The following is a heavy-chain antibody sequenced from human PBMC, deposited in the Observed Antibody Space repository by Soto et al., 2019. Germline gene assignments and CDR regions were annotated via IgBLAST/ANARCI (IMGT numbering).Heavy chain of an antibody. V-gene: IGHV3-23*01. D-gene: IGHD3-3*01. Sequence: LRLSCAASGFTFSSYSMTWVRQAPGKGLEWVSDISGSGDYTNYADSVKGRFTIFRDNSKNTLYLQMNGLRAEDTAVYYCAKARGDRGYYSNYFDPWGQGTLVTVSS. CDR1: GFTFSSYS. J-gene: IGHJ5*02. CDR2: ISGSGDYT. CDR3: AKARGDRGYYSNYFDP.